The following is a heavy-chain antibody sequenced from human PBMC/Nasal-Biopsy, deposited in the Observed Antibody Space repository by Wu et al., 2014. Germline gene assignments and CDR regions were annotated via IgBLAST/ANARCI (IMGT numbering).Heavy chain of an antibody. Sequence: KVSCKASGYTFTNHGINWVRQAPGQGLEWMGWISAYNGNTDYAQKSQGRVTMTTDTSTSTVYMELRSLKSDDTAVYYCARGSGATAAAPFDYWGQGTLVTVSS. J-gene: IGHJ4*02. CDR1: GYTFTNHG. CDR2: ISAYNGNT. D-gene: IGHD1-26*01. V-gene: IGHV1-18*01. CDR3: ARGSGATAAAPFDY.